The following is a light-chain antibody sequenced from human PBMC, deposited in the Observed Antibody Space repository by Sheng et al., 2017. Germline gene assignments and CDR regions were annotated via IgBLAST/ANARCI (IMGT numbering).Light chain of an antibody. CDR1: NSNIGNDN. CDR2: NDN. Sequence: QSVLTQPPSASGTPGQRVTISCSGSNSNIGNDNVYWYQQLPGTAPKLLIYNDNQRPSGVPDRFSGSKSGTSASLAISGLRSEDEADYYCAAWDDSLNAYVFGTGTRVTVL. J-gene: IGLJ1*01. CDR3: AAWDDSLNAYV. V-gene: IGLV1-47*02.